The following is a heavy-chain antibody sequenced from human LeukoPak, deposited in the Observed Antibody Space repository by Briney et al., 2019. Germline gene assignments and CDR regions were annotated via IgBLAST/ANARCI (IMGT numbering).Heavy chain of an antibody. CDR1: GFTFSSFG. V-gene: IGHV3-33*01. CDR2: IWYDASNK. Sequence: PGRSLTLSCAASGFTFSSFGMHWVRQAPGKGLEWVAVIWYDASNKYYADSVKGRFTISRDNSKNTLFLQMNSLRDDDTAVYYCAREGGTYPYNFDYWGQGTLVTVSS. CDR3: AREGGTYPYNFDY. D-gene: IGHD1-14*01. J-gene: IGHJ4*02.